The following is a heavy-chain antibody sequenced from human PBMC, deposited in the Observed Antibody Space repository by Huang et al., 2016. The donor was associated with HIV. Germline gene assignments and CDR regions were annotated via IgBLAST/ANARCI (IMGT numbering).Heavy chain of an antibody. CDR2: IYPGYSDT. CDR1: GYIFTTSW. V-gene: IGHV5-51*03. Sequence: EVELVQSGTEVKKPGESLKISCKGSGYIFTTSWIGWVRQMPGKGLEWMGIIYPGYSDTRYSPSFQGQVTMSVDKSINTAYLHWSILKASDTAMYYCARLAGGTWSYYFDLWGQGALVTVSS. J-gene: IGHJ4*02. CDR3: ARLAGGTWSYYFDL. D-gene: IGHD3-10*01.